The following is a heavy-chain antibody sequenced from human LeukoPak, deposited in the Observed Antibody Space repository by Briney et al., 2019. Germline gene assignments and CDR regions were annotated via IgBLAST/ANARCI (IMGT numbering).Heavy chain of an antibody. CDR1: GGSISSSSYY. J-gene: IGHJ3*02. V-gene: IGHV4-39*07. D-gene: IGHD3-10*01. CDR3: ARNPLWFGERAFDI. CDR2: IYYSGST. Sequence: SETLSLTCTVSGGSISSSSYYWGWIRQPPGEGLEWLGSIYYSGSTYYNPSLKSRVTISVDTSKNQFSLKLSSVTAADTAVYYCARNPLWFGERAFDIWGQGTMVTVSS.